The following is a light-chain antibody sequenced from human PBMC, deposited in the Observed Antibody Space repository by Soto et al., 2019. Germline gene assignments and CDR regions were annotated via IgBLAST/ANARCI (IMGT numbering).Light chain of an antibody. CDR3: QQYGSSPPT. J-gene: IGKJ1*01. CDR1: QSISRY. V-gene: IGKV3-20*01. CDR2: GAS. Sequence: EFVLTQSPGTLSLSPGERTTLSCRASQSISRYLAWYKQKPGQGPRRLIYGASSRATGTPDRFSGSGSGTDFTLTINRLEPEDFELYYCQQYGSSPPTFGQGTKVDIK.